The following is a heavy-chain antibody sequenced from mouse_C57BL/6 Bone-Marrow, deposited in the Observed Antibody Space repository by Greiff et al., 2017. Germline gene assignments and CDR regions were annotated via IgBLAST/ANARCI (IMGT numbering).Heavy chain of an antibody. D-gene: IGHD3-3*01. J-gene: IGHJ2*01. CDR3: ASDGLLGPTHGY. V-gene: IGHV1-81*01. Sequence: QVQLKQSGAELARPGASVKLSCKASGYTFTSYGISWVKQRTGQGLEWIGEIYPRIGNTYYNEKFKGKATLTADKSSSTAYMELRSLTSEDAAVYFGASDGLLGPTHGYWGQGTTVTVSS. CDR2: IYPRIGNT. CDR1: GYTFTSYG.